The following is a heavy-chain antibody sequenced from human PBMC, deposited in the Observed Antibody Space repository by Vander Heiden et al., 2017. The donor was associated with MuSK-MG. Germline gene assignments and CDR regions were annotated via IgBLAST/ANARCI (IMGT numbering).Heavy chain of an antibody. Sequence: VQLVDPGGGLVGPGGTLSLSCAALVFTFITAHMTWVGQAPEKELEWVGRIKSKTEGGTTDYAAPVKGRFTISRDDSKNTLYLQMNSLKTEDTAVYYCTAEMRWELILDAFDIWGQGTMVTVSS. CDR2: IKSKTEGGTT. D-gene: IGHD1-26*01. V-gene: IGHV3-15*01. CDR3: TAEMRWELILDAFDI. CDR1: VFTFITAH. J-gene: IGHJ3*02.